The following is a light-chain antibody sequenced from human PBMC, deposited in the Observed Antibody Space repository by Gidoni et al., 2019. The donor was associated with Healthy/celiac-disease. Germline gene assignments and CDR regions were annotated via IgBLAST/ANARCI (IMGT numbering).Light chain of an antibody. CDR2: RAS. V-gene: IGKV3D-15*01. J-gene: IGKJ4*01. Sequence: EIVMTQSPATLSVSPGETATLSCRASQSVGGNLAWYQQKPGQAPRLLIYRASTRATGIPARFSGSGSGTEFTLTISSLQSEDFALYYCQHYQDWPPLTFGGGTKVEIK. CDR3: QHYQDWPPLT. CDR1: QSVGGN.